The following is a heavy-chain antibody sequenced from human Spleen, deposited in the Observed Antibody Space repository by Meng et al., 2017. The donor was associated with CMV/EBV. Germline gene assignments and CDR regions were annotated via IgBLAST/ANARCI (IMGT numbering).Heavy chain of an antibody. V-gene: IGHV2-5*01. CDR1: SLSARGVG. Sequence: SLSARGVGVGWIRQPPGKALEWLALIYWNDEGRYSPSLRNRLTITKDTAKNQVLLTLTNMDPVDTATYYCAHSLRRPYYGFWSGFFDYWGQGALVTVSS. D-gene: IGHD3-3*01. CDR3: AHSLRRPYYGFWSGFFDY. J-gene: IGHJ4*02. CDR2: IYWNDEG.